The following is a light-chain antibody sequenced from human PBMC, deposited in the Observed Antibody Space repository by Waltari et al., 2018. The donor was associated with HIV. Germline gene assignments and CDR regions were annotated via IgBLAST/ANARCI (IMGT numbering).Light chain of an antibody. CDR2: GVD. V-gene: IGLV2-14*01. CDR3: TSHTLTRTLL. Sequence: QSALTQPASMSGSPGQSITISCTGSSLDIGLYDFVSWYQHLPNTAPHLIIYGVDRRPPGIPSRFSASKSGDVASLTISGLQAEDEADYYCTSHTLTRTLLFGGGTRLTVL. J-gene: IGLJ3*02. CDR1: SLDIGLYDF.